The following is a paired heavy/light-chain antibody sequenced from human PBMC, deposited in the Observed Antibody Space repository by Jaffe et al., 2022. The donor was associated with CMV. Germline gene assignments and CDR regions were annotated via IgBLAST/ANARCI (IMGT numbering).Heavy chain of an antibody. J-gene: IGHJ6*02. CDR1: GFTFSSYG. V-gene: IGHV3-30*18. CDR3: AKDHSDIVVVVAATGYYYGMDV. Sequence: QVQLVESGGGVVQPGRSLRLSCAASGFTFSSYGMHWVRQAPGKGLEWVAVISYDGSNKYYADSVKGRFTISRDNSKNTLYLQMNSLRAEDTAVYYCAKDHSDIVVVVAATGYYYGMDVWGQGTTVTVSS. CDR2: ISYDGSNK. D-gene: IGHD2-15*01.
Light chain of an antibody. CDR1: SSNIGSNT. J-gene: IGLJ7*01. CDR2: SNN. V-gene: IGLV1-44*01. Sequence: QSVLTQPPSASGTPGQRVTISCSGSSSNIGSNTVNWYQQLPGTAPKLLIYSNNQRPSGVPDRFSGSKSGTSASLAISGLQSEDEADYYCAAWDDSLNAAVFGGGTQLTVL. CDR3: AAWDDSLNAAV.